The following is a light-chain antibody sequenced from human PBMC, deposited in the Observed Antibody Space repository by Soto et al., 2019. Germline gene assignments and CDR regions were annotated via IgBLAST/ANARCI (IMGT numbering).Light chain of an antibody. V-gene: IGLV3-21*01. CDR3: HVWEATGDQVV. CDR1: NVGSRS. J-gene: IGLJ2*01. Sequence: SYELTQPPSVSVAPGETARISCGGNNVGSRSVHWYQQKPGQAPFLVIYYDSDRPSGTPERFSGSNSGNTATLIISRVEAGDEADYYCHVWEATGDQVVFGGGTKLTVL. CDR2: YDS.